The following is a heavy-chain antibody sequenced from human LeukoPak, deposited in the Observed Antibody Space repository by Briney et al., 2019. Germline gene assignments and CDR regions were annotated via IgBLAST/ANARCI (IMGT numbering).Heavy chain of an antibody. J-gene: IGHJ4*02. Sequence: ETLCLTCTVSGGSIRSYYWSWIRQPPGKGLEWVGCIYFSGGTSYNPCRTSRVNISVDRSKNQLSLKLSSVAAADTAVYYCARSYDTNFDYWGQRTVDPVSS. CDR1: GGSIRSYY. D-gene: IGHD3-3*01. CDR2: IYFSGGT. V-gene: IGHV4-59*01. CDR3: ARSYDTNFDY.